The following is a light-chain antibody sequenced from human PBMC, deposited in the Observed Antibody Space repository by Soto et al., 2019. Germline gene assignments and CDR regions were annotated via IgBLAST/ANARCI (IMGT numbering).Light chain of an antibody. CDR2: DVI. CDR3: SSYAATSTLV. J-gene: IGLJ3*02. CDR1: SSDVGIYNY. V-gene: IGLV2-11*01. Sequence: QSALTQPRSVSGSPGQSVTISCTGTSSDVGIYNYVSWYQHHPGKAPKLIIYDVIKRPSGVPDRFSGSKSDITASLAISGLQADDEADYYCSSYAATSTLVFGGGTKLTVL.